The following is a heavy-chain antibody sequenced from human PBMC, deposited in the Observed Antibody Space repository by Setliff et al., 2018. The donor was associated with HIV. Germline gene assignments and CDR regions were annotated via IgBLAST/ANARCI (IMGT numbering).Heavy chain of an antibody. CDR2: TNHSGST. V-gene: IGHV4-34*01. CDR1: GGSFSGYY. CDR3: ARVSYDSSGYYIYYYYYMDV. J-gene: IGHJ6*03. D-gene: IGHD3-22*01. Sequence: PSETLSLTCAVYGGSFSGYYWSWIRQPPGKGLEWIGETNHSGSTNYNPSLKSRVTISVDTSKNQFSLKLSSVTAADTAVYYCARVSYDSSGYYIYYYYYMDVWGKGTTVTVSS.